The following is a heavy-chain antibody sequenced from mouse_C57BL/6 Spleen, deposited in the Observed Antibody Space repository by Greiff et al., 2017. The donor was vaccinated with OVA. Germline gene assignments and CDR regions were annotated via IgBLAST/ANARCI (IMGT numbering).Heavy chain of an antibody. V-gene: IGHV1-54*01. D-gene: IGHD1-1*01. CDR1: GYAFTNYL. CDR3: ARGDYYGSSYAMDY. J-gene: IGHJ4*01. Sequence: QVQLKQSGAELVRPGTSVKVSCKASGYAFTNYLIEWVKQRPGQGLEWIGVINPGSGGTNYNEKFKGKATLTADKSSSTAYMQLSSLTSEDSAVYFCARGDYYGSSYAMDYWGQGTSVTVSS. CDR2: INPGSGGT.